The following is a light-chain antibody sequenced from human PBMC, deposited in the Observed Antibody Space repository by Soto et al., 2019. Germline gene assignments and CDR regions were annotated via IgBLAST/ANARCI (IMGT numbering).Light chain of an antibody. CDR2: GAS. CDR1: QSVSSRY. Sequence: EIVLTQSPGTLSLSPGERATLSCRASQSVSSRYLAWYQQKPAQAPRLRIHGASSKATGNPDRFSGSGSGTDFTLPISSLEPEDFAVYYCQQYRSSPPPFGGGTKVQLQ. J-gene: IGKJ4*01. CDR3: QQYRSSPPP. V-gene: IGKV3-20*01.